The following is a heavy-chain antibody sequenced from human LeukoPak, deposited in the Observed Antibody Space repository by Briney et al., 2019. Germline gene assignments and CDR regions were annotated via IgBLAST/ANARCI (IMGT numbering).Heavy chain of an antibody. CDR2: ISGSGGST. J-gene: IGHJ4*02. Sequence: PSETLSLTCAVYGGSFSGYYWSWIRQLPGKGLEWVSAISGSGGSTYYADSVKGRFTISRDNSKNTLYLRMNSLRAEDTAVYYCAKDGDGHNWYYWGQGTLVTVSS. CDR1: GGSFSGYY. CDR3: AKDGDGHNWYY. V-gene: IGHV3-23*01. D-gene: IGHD5-24*01.